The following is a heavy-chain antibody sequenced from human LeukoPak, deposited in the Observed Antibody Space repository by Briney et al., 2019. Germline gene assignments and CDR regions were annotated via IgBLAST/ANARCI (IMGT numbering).Heavy chain of an antibody. D-gene: IGHD1-26*01. V-gene: IGHV3-64*02. CDR1: GFTFTNYA. CDR3: ARDRDLGWELLGSGDISDY. Sequence: GGSLRLSCAASGFTFTNYAMHWVRQTPGKGLEYVSAISYNGGSTYYADSVKGRFTISRDNAKNSLYLQMNSLRAEDTAVYYCARDRDLGWELLGSGDISDYWGQGTLVTVSS. CDR2: ISYNGGST. J-gene: IGHJ4*02.